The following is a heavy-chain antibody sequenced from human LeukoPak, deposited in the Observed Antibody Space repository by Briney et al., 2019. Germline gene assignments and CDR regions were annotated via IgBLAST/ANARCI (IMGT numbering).Heavy chain of an antibody. V-gene: IGHV3-7*01. CDR1: GFIFSSYW. CDR2: IKQDGSAK. CDR3: ARDPCSGTSCEIGWFDP. J-gene: IGHJ5*02. Sequence: PGGSLRLSCAASGFIFSSYWMSWVRQAPGKGLEWVANIKQDGSAKYYVDSVKGRFTISRDNAKNSLYLQMDSLRAEDTAVYYCARDPCSGTSCEIGWFDPWGQGTLVTVSS. D-gene: IGHD2-2*01.